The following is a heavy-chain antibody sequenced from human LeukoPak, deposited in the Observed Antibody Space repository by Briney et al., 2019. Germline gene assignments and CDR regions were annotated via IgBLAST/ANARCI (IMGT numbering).Heavy chain of an antibody. J-gene: IGHJ4*02. Sequence: ASVTVSCKASGGTFSSYAISWVRQAPGQGLEWMGGIIPIFGTANYAQKFQGRVTITTDESTSTAYMELSSLRSEDTAVYYCARAPPPYSSSWYVGGYYFDYWGQGTLVTVSS. CDR1: GGTFSSYA. D-gene: IGHD6-13*01. CDR3: ARAPPPYSSSWYVGGYYFDY. CDR2: IIPIFGTA. V-gene: IGHV1-69*05.